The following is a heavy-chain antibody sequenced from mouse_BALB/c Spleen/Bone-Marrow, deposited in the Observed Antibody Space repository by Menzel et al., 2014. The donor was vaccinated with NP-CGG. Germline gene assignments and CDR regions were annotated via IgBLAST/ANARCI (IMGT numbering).Heavy chain of an antibody. V-gene: IGHV14-3*02. J-gene: IGHJ3*01. CDR3: ARYDYRYSWFAY. CDR2: IDPANGNT. Sequence: EVQLQQSGAELVKPGASVKLSCTASGFNIKDTYMHWVKQRPEQGLEWIGRIDPANGNTKYDPKFQGKATITTDISSNTAYLQLRSLTSEDTAVYYCARYDYRYSWFAYWGQGTLVTVSA. D-gene: IGHD2-14*01. CDR1: GFNIKDTY.